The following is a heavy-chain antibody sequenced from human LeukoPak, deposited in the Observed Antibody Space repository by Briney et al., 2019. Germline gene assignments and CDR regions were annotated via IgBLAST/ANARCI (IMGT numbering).Heavy chain of an antibody. Sequence: GGSLRLSCAASGFSFSDSWMHWVRQAPGKGLVWVSHIKSDGPTTTYADSVKGRFTISRDNAKNTVYLQMNSLRVEDTAVYYCARDRQYSMDVWGKGTTVTVSS. CDR2: IKSDGPTT. J-gene: IGHJ6*03. CDR1: GFSFSDSW. V-gene: IGHV3-74*01. CDR3: ARDRQYSMDV.